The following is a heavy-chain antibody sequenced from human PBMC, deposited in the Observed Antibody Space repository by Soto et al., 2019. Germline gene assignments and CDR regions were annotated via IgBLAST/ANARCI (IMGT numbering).Heavy chain of an antibody. V-gene: IGHV4-59*01. D-gene: IGHD2-2*01. CDR3: ASAHAPTLTFDY. CDR1: GGSISSYA. Sequence: SETLSLTCTVSGGSISSYAWSWIRQPPGKGLEWIGYIYYSGTTNYNPSLKSRVTISVDTSKSQFSLSLDSVTAADTAVYFCASAHAPTLTFDYWGLGTLVTVSS. CDR2: IYYSGTT. J-gene: IGHJ4*01.